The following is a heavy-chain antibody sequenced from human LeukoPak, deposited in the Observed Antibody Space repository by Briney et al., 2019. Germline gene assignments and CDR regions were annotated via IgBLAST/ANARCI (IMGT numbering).Heavy chain of an antibody. CDR1: GFTVSSNY. CDR3: AKDYNRAYYYGSGFDY. CDR2: IYSGGGT. Sequence: PGGSLRLSCAASGFTVSSNYMAWVRQAPGKGLEWVSGIYSGGGTHYADSVKGRFTISRDNSKNTLYLQMNSLRAEDTAVYYCAKDYNRAYYYGSGFDYWGQGTLVTVSS. D-gene: IGHD3-10*01. V-gene: IGHV3-53*05. J-gene: IGHJ4*02.